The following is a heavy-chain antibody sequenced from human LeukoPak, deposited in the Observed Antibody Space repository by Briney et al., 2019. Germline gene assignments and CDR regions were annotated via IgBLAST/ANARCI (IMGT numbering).Heavy chain of an antibody. J-gene: IGHJ4*02. Sequence: QPGRSLRLTCAASGFPFSNYGMHWVRQAPGKGLEWVAVISSDGSDKYYADSVKGRFTISRDNSKNTLYLQMNSLRAEDTAVYYCAKDKGRKGDYWGQGDLVTVSS. CDR2: ISSDGSDK. D-gene: IGHD1-14*01. CDR3: AKDKGRKGDY. V-gene: IGHV3-30*18. CDR1: GFPFSNYG.